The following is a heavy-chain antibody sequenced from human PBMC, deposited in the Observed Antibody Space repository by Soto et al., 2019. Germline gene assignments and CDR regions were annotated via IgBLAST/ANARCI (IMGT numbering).Heavy chain of an antibody. V-gene: IGHV5-51*01. Sequence: GESLKISCKGSGYSFTSYWIGWVRQMPGKGLEWMGIIYPGDSDTRYSPSFQGQVTISAAKSISTAYLPWNSLKDSDAAMYYCARQEYISSSEYFQHWGQGTLVTVSS. D-gene: IGHD6-6*01. CDR1: GYSFTSYW. CDR2: IYPGDSDT. CDR3: ARQEYISSSEYFQH. J-gene: IGHJ1*01.